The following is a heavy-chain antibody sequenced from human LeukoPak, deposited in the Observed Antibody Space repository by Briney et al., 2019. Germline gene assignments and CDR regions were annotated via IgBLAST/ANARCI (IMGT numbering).Heavy chain of an antibody. V-gene: IGHV3-74*01. J-gene: IGHJ3*02. D-gene: IGHD2-2*01. CDR1: GFTFSSYW. Sequence: GGSLRLSCAASGFTFSSYWMHWVRQAPGKGPVWVSRINSDGSSTSYADSVKGRFTISRDNAKNTLYLQMNSLRAEDTAVYYCATDGVPAAMPEWAFDIWGQGTMVTVSS. CDR2: INSDGSST. CDR3: ATDGVPAAMPEWAFDI.